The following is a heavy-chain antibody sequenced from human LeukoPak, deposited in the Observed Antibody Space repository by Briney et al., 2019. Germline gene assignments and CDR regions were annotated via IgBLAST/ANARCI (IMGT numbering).Heavy chain of an antibody. CDR1: GGSISSYY. D-gene: IGHD3-22*01. CDR2: IYTSGST. J-gene: IGHJ3*02. V-gene: IGHV4-4*07. Sequence: SETLSLTCTVSGGSISSYYWSWIRQPAGKGLEWIGRIYTSGSTNYNPSLRSRVTMSVDTSKNQFSLKLSSVTAADTAVYYCARDTPTTDDSSGYYYGDAFGIWGQGTMVTVSS. CDR3: ARDTPTTDDSSGYYYGDAFGI.